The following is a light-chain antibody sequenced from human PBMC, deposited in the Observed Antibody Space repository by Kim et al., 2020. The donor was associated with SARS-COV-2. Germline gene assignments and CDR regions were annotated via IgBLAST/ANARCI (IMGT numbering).Light chain of an antibody. V-gene: IGKV1-9*01. CDR1: QGISSF. CDR3: QQFQSYPYT. CDR2: AAS. J-gene: IGKJ2*01. Sequence: SAPLGDRVTITCRASQGISSFLAWFQQKPGKAPEHLIYAASTLQSGVPSRFSGSGSGTEYSLTITGLQPEDFATYFCQQFQSYPYTFGQGTKLEI.